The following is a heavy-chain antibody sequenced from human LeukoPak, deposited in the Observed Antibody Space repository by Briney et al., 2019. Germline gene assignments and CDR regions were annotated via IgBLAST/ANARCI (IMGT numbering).Heavy chain of an antibody. CDR1: GDSISSYY. J-gene: IGHJ4*02. Sequence: SETLSLTCTVSGDSISSYYWSWIRRPPGKGLEWIGEINHSGSTNYNPSLKSRITISVDASKNQFSLKLGSVTAADTAVYYCARGRDYDYVWGSYRFDYWGQGALVTVSS. CDR3: ARGRDYDYVWGSYRFDY. D-gene: IGHD3-16*02. V-gene: IGHV4-34*01. CDR2: INHSGST.